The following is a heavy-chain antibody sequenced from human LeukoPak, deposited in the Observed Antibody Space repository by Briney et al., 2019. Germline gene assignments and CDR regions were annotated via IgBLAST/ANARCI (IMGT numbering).Heavy chain of an antibody. V-gene: IGHV3-21*01. J-gene: IGHJ6*03. Sequence: GGSLRLSCAASGFTFNTYSMNWVRQAPGKGLEWVSSISSGSGYIYYADSVKGRFTISRDNAKNSLYLQMNSLRAEDTAVYYCARGRGGAGGYYYYYMDVWGKGTTVTVSS. CDR2: ISSGSGYI. D-gene: IGHD1-26*01. CDR1: GFTFNTYS. CDR3: ARGRGGAGGYYYYYMDV.